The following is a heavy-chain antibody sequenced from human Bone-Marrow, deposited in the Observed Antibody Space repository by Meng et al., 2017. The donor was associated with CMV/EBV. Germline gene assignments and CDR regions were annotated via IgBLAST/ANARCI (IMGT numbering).Heavy chain of an antibody. V-gene: IGHV1-18*01. CDR2: ISAYNGNT. Sequence: YGISWVRQDPRQGLEWMGWISAYNGNTNYAQKLQGRVTMTTDTSTSTAYMELRSLRSDDTAVYYCARDLEDIVVVPAAPATPHFDYWGQGTLVTVSS. CDR3: ARDLEDIVVVPAAPATPHFDY. D-gene: IGHD2-2*01. CDR1: YG. J-gene: IGHJ4*02.